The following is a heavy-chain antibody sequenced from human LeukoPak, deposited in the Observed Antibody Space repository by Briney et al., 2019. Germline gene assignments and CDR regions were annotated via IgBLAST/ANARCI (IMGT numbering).Heavy chain of an antibody. CDR3: ARWSSSWYSFDY. CDR1: GGSSSSYY. J-gene: IGHJ4*02. CDR2: SSYSGST. V-gene: IGHV4-59*01. Sequence: SATLSLTCAVSGGSSSSYYWNWIRQPPGKGLEWIGYSSYSGSTNYNPSLKSRVTISVDTSKNQLSLRLNSVTAADTAVYYCARWSSSWYSFDYWGQGALVTVSS. D-gene: IGHD6-13*01.